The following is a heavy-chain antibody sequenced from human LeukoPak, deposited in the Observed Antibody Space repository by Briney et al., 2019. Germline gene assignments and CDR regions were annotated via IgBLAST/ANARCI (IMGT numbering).Heavy chain of an antibody. Sequence: SETLSLTCSVSGGSISSGDYYWSWIRQPPGKGLEWIGYIYYSGSTYYNPSLKSRVTISVDTSKNQFSLKLSSVTAADTAVYYCARDGITMVRGVKYDAFDIWGQGTMVTVSS. CDR2: IYYSGST. CDR3: ARDGITMVRGVKYDAFDI. V-gene: IGHV4-30-4*01. J-gene: IGHJ3*02. CDR1: GGSISSGDYY. D-gene: IGHD3-10*01.